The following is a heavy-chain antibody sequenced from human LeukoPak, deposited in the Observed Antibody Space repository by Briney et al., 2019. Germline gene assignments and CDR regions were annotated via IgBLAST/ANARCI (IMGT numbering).Heavy chain of an antibody. CDR2: FDPADGET. V-gene: IGHV1-24*01. Sequence: ASVKVSCKVSGYILNELSMHWVRQAPGKGLEWMGGFDPADGETVYAHRFQGRLTMTEDTSTNTGYMELTSLRSEDTAVYYCAADGGGLSSVVTPRSSPFDYWGQGTLVTVSS. J-gene: IGHJ4*02. CDR1: GYILNELS. D-gene: IGHD4-23*01. CDR3: AADGGGLSSVVTPRSSPFDY.